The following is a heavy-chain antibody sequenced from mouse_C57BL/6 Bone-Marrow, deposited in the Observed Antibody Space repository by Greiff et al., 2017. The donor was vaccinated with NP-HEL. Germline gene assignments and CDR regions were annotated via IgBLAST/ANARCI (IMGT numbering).Heavy chain of an antibody. Sequence: QVHVKQSGAELVKPGASVKLSCKASGYTFTSYWMQWVKQRPGQGLEWIGEIDPSDSYTNYNQKFKGKATLTVDTSSSTAYMQLSSLTSEDSAVYYCARECDWDVDAMDYWGQGTSVTVSS. J-gene: IGHJ4*01. CDR3: ARECDWDVDAMDY. CDR1: GYTFTSYW. D-gene: IGHD4-1*01. CDR2: IDPSDSYT. V-gene: IGHV1-50*01.